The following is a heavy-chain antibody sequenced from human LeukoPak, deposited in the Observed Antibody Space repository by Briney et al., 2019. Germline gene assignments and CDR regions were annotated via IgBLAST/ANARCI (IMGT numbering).Heavy chain of an antibody. Sequence: GSLRLSCAASGFTFSNYALGWVRRAPGKGLEWVSTICGSGSCTYYADSVKGRFTISRDNSRNTLSLQMNSLRVEDAALYYCASSSGIRHLGYWGQGTLVTVSS. D-gene: IGHD3-10*01. J-gene: IGHJ4*02. CDR2: ICGSGSCT. CDR3: ASSSGIRHLGY. V-gene: IGHV3-23*01. CDR1: GFTFSNYA.